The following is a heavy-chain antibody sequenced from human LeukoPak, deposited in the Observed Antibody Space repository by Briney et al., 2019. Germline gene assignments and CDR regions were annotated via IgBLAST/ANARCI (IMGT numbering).Heavy chain of an antibody. V-gene: IGHV3-64D*06. CDR3: VKGIVVVTARAFDY. CDR2: ISSNGGST. J-gene: IGHJ4*02. Sequence: AARSLSLSCSASGVTFSSDAMHWVRQAPGKGLEYVSAISSNGGSTYYAASVKGRFTISRDNSKNTLYLQMSSLRPGDTAVYYCVKGIVVVTARAFDYWGQGTLVTVSS. D-gene: IGHD2-21*02. CDR1: GVTFSSDA.